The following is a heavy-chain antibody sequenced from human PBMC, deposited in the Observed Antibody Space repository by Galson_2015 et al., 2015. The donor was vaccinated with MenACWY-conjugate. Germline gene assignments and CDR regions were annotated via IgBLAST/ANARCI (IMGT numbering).Heavy chain of an antibody. CDR2: IKPDGSDK. Sequence: SLRLSCAASGFTISNYWMAWVRQAPGKGLEWVASIKPDGSDKYYVDSVKGRFTISRDNAKNSLSLEMNTLRVDDTAVYYCVRDLDVWAQGTTVTVSS. J-gene: IGHJ6*02. V-gene: IGHV3-7*03. CDR1: GFTISNYW. CDR3: VRDLDV.